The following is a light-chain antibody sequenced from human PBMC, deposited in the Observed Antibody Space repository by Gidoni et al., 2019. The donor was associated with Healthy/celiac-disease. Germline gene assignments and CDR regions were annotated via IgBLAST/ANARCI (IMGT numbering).Light chain of an antibody. CDR3: SSYTSSSTPYV. V-gene: IGLV2-14*01. CDR2: EVS. Sequence: SALPQPASVSGSPGRSITICCTGTSSDVGGYNYVSWYQQHPGKAPKLLIYEVSNRPSGVSNRFSGSKSGNTASLTISGLQAEDEADYYCSSYTSSSTPYVFGTGTKVTVL. CDR1: SSDVGGYNY. J-gene: IGLJ1*01.